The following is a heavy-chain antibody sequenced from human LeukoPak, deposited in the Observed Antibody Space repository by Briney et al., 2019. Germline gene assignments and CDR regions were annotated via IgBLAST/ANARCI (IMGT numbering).Heavy chain of an antibody. J-gene: IGHJ6*02. CDR2: IYYSGST. CDR3: ARDRVSVAGTGAGSYYYYYYGMDV. D-gene: IGHD6-19*01. CDR1: GGTISSYY. Sequence: TSETLSLTCTVSGGTISSYYRNWIRQPPGKGLEWIGYIYYSGSTSYNPSLKSRVTISVDTSKNQFSLKLSSVTAADTAVYYCARDRVSVAGTGAGSYYYYYYGMDVWGQGTTVTVSS. V-gene: IGHV4-59*01.